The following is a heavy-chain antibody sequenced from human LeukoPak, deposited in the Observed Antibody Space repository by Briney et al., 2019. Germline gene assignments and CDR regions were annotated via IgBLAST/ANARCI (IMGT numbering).Heavy chain of an antibody. CDR1: GFTVSSNY. Sequence: GGSLRLSCAASGFTVSSNYMSWVRQAPGKGLEWVSVIYSGGSTYYADSVKGRFTISRDNAKNSLYLQMNSLRAEDTAVYYCARVNLGYAFDIWGQGTMVTVSS. CDR2: IYSGGST. V-gene: IGHV3-53*01. CDR3: ARVNLGYAFDI. J-gene: IGHJ3*02.